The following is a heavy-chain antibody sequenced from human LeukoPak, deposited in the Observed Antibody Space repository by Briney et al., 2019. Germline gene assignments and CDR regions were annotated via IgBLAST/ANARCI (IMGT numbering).Heavy chain of an antibody. J-gene: IGHJ4*02. D-gene: IGHD1-14*01. CDR3: ARVPHDDNPRRLYYLDY. V-gene: IGHV4-38-2*01. CDR2: IYHSGNT. CDR1: GYSISRGYY. Sequence: SETLSLTCAVSGYSISRGYYWGWIRQPPGKGLEWIGSIYHSGNTYYNPSLKSRVTISLDTSKNQFSLKLNSVTAADTAVYYCARVPHDDNPRRLYYLDYWGQGTLVTVSS.